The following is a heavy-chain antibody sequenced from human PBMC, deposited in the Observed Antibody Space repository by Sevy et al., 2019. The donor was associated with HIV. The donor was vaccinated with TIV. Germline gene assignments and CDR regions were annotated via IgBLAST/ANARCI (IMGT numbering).Heavy chain of an antibody. J-gene: IGHJ4*02. V-gene: IGHV3-20*04. CDR3: TREDSSGAFDY. CDR2: INWNGGRT. Sequence: GGSLRLSCAASGFTLDDYGMSWVRQAPGKGLEWVSGINWNGGRTGYAHSVKGRFTISRDNAKNSLYLQMNSLRAEDTALYYCTREDSSGAFDYWGQGTLVTVSS. CDR1: GFTLDDYG. D-gene: IGHD6-19*01.